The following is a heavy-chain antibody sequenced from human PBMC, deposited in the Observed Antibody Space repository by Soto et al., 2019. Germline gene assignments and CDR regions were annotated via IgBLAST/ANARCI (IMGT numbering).Heavy chain of an antibody. CDR1: GFTVSSNY. CDR3: ATHTAMDYYYYYGMDV. J-gene: IGHJ6*02. D-gene: IGHD5-18*01. CDR2: IYSGGRT. V-gene: IGHV3-53*01. Sequence: VQLVESGGGLIQPGGSLRLSCAASGFTVSSNYMSWVRQAPGKGLEWVSVIYSGGRTYYADSVKGRFTISRDNSKNTLYLQMNSLRAEDTAVYYCATHTAMDYYYYYGMDVWGQGTTVTVSS.